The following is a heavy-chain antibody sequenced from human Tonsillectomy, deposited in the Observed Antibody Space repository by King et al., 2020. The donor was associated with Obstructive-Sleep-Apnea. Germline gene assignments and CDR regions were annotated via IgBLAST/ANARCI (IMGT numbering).Heavy chain of an antibody. D-gene: IGHD5-24*01. CDR2: ISYSGST. V-gene: IGHV4-59*01. CDR1: GGSINSYY. J-gene: IGHJ4*02. CDR3: ARDRVGRDGYNRFDY. Sequence: QLQESSPGLVKPSETLSLTCTVSGGSINSYYWSWIRQTPGKGLEWIGYISYSGSTNYNPSLKSRVTISVDTSKNQFSLKLSSVTAADTAVYYCARDRVGRDGYNRFDYWGQGTLVTVSS.